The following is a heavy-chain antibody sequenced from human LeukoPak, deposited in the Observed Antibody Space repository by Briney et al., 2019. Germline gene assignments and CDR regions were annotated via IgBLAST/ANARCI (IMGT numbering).Heavy chain of an antibody. CDR3: AELGITMIGGV. J-gene: IGHJ6*04. D-gene: IGHD3-10*02. Sequence: GGSLRLSFAASGFTFSSYWMNWVRQAPGKGLVWVSRINSDGSSTRYADSVKGRFTISRDNAKNTLYLQMNSLRAEDTAVYYCAELGITMIGGVWGKGTTVTISS. CDR1: GFTFSSYW. V-gene: IGHV3-74*01. CDR2: INSDGSST.